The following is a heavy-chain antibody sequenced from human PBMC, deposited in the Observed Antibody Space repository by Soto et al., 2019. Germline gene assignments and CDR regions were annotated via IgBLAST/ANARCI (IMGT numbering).Heavy chain of an antibody. CDR1: GGTFSSYA. Sequence: SVKVSCKASGGTFSSYAISWVRQAPGQGLEWMGGIIPILGTANYAQKFQGRVTITADESTSTAYMELSSLRSEDTAVYYCARSSGDCSGGSCYLRRYYYYYYGMDVWG. CDR2: IIPILGTA. V-gene: IGHV1-69*13. J-gene: IGHJ6*02. D-gene: IGHD2-15*01. CDR3: ARSSGDCSGGSCYLRRYYYYYYGMDV.